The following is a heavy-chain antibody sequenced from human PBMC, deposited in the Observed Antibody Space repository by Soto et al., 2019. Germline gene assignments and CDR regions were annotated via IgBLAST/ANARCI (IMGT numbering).Heavy chain of an antibody. V-gene: IGHV3-30*03. CDR1: GFTFSSDA. J-gene: IGHJ4*02. CDR3: ARDQGVGGTLGLFDY. Sequence: QVQLVESGGGAVQPGGSLRLSCVASGFTFSSDAMHWVRQAPGKGLESVAVISNDGGRNHHTDSVKGRFTISRDNSKNTLYLQMNSLRSEDTAIYYCARDQGVGGTLGLFDYWGQGTLVTVSS. D-gene: IGHD1-26*01. CDR2: ISNDGGRN.